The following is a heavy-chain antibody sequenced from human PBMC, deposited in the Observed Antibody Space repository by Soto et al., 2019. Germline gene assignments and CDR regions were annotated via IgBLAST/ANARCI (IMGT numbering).Heavy chain of an antibody. D-gene: IGHD2-15*01. CDR2: ISYDGSNK. V-gene: IGHV3-30*18. J-gene: IGHJ4*02. Sequence: GGSLRLSCAASGFTFSSYGMHWVRQAPGKGLEWVAVISYDGSNKYYADSVKGRFTISRDNSKNTLYLQMNSLRAEDTAVYYCAKSGEAAQHYFDHWGQGTLVTVSS. CDR3: AKSGEAAQHYFDH. CDR1: GFTFSSYG.